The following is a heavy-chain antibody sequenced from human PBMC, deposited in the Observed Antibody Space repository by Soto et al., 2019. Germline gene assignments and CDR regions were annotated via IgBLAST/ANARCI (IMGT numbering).Heavy chain of an antibody. D-gene: IGHD1-20*01. Sequence: SETLSLTCAVSGASISCSYYYWAWLRQAPGKGPEWLGPVIYTGFTSYNPSLESRVSVSVDTLKRQISLKLSAVTAADTAVYYCATSQKGYNWNYFDHWGQGALVTVSS. CDR1: GASISCSYYY. CDR3: ATSQKGYNWNYFDH. J-gene: IGHJ4*02. V-gene: IGHV4-39*01. CDR2: VIYTGFT.